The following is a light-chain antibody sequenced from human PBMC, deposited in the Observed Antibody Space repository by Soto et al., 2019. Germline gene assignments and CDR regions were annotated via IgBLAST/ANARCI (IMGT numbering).Light chain of an antibody. CDR1: QSVRSN. CDR3: QHFGDSLWT. CDR2: GTS. V-gene: IGKV3-20*01. J-gene: IGKJ1*01. Sequence: EIVMTQSPATLSLSPGERATLSFRASQSVRSNLAWYQQKPGQAPRLLIYGTSNRATGIPDRFSGTGSGTDFTLTISGLEPEDFAVYYCQHFGDSLWTFGQGTKVDIK.